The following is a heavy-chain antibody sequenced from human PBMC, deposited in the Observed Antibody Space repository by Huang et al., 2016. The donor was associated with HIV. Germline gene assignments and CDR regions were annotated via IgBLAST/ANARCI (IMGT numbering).Heavy chain of an antibody. CDR2: IIPIFGSA. CDR3: ARGYYGSGSYSGFQYGMDV. V-gene: IGHV1-69*01. Sequence: QVQLVQSGAEVKKPGSSVKVSCRASGGTFSTYAISWVRQAPGQGLEWMGGIIPIFGSAKDAQKFQGRITITADESTSTAYMELSSLRFEDTAVYYCARGYYGSGSYSGFQYGMDVWGQGTTVTVSS. J-gene: IGHJ6*02. CDR1: GGTFSTYA. D-gene: IGHD3-10*01.